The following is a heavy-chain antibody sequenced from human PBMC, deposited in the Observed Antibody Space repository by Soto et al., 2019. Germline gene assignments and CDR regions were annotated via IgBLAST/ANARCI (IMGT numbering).Heavy chain of an antibody. Sequence: QVQLVESGGGVVQPGRSLRLSCAASGFTFSSYGMHWVRQAPGKGLEWVAVISYDGSNKYYADSVKGRFTISRDNSKNTLYLQMNSLRAEDTAVYYCAKDPRMIVVVYAFDIWGQGTMVTVSS. V-gene: IGHV3-30*18. CDR1: GFTFSSYG. J-gene: IGHJ3*02. D-gene: IGHD3-22*01. CDR3: AKDPRMIVVVYAFDI. CDR2: ISYDGSNK.